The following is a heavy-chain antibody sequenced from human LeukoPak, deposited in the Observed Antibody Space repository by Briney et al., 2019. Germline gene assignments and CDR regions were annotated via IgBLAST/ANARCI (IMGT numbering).Heavy chain of an antibody. J-gene: IGHJ4*02. V-gene: IGHV4-34*01. CDR1: GGSISGYY. D-gene: IGHD6-13*01. CDR3: ARGSIAAATDY. Sequence: SETLSLTCTVSGGSISGYYWSWIRQPPGKGLEWIGEINHSGSTNYNPSLKSRVTISVDTSKNQFSLKLSSVTAADTAVYYCARGSIAAATDYWGQGTLVTVSS. CDR2: INHSGST.